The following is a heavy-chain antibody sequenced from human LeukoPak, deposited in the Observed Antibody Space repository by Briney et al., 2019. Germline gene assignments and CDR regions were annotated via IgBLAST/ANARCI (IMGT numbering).Heavy chain of an antibody. Sequence: SVKVSCKASGGTFSSYAICWVRQAPGQGLEWMGRIIPIFGTANYAQKFQGRVTITADKSTSTAYMELSSLRSEDTAVYYCARDIQLAYCGGDCYSRADYWGQGTLVTVSS. V-gene: IGHV1-69*06. J-gene: IGHJ4*02. CDR2: IIPIFGTA. CDR1: GGTFSSYA. CDR3: ARDIQLAYCGGDCYSRADY. D-gene: IGHD2-21*02.